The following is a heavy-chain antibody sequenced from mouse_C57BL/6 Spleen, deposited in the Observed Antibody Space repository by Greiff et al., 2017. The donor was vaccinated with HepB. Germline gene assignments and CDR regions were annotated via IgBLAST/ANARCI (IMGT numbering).Heavy chain of an antibody. D-gene: IGHD2-4*01. Sequence: QVQLQQSGAELVRPGASVTLSCKASGYTFTDYEMHWVKQTPVHGLEWIGAIDPDTGGTAYNQKFKGKARLTADKSSSTAYMELRSLTSEDAAVYYCTRERLRRGDYLDYWGQGTTRTVSS. CDR1: GYTFTDYE. V-gene: IGHV1-15*01. CDR3: TRERLRRGDYLDY. CDR2: IDPDTGGT. J-gene: IGHJ2*01.